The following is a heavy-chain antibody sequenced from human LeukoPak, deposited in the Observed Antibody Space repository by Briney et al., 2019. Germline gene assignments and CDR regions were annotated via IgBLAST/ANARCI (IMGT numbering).Heavy chain of an antibody. D-gene: IGHD3-3*01. CDR2: IYSGGST. CDR3: TRHSRAIFGVVNWFDP. J-gene: IGHJ5*02. Sequence: GGSLRLSCAASGFTVSSNYMSWVRQAPGKGLEWVSVIYSGGSTYYADSVKGRFTISRDNSKSTLYLQMNSLRAEDTAVYYCTRHSRAIFGVVNWFDPWGQGTLVTVSS. V-gene: IGHV3-66*04. CDR1: GFTVSSNY.